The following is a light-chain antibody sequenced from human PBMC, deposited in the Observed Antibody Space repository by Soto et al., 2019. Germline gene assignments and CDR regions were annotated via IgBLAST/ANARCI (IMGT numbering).Light chain of an antibody. Sequence: DIQMTQSPSTLSASVVDRVTITCRASQSISSWLAWYQQKPGKAPKLLIYKASSLESGVPSRFSGSGSGTDFTLTISSLEPEDSAVYYCQQRHMWPITFGQGTRLEIK. CDR3: QQRHMWPIT. J-gene: IGKJ5*01. V-gene: IGKV1-5*03. CDR1: QSISSW. CDR2: KAS.